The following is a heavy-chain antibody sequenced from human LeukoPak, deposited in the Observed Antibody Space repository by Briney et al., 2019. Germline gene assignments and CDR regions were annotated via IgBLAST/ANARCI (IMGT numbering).Heavy chain of an antibody. CDR1: GFTFSSYA. D-gene: IGHD4-17*01. CDR3: AKEPDYGDYFDY. CDR2: ISGSGGNT. Sequence: PGGSLRLSCTASGFTFSSYAMSWVRQAPGKGLEWVSAISGSGGNTYYADSVKGRFTISRDNSKNTLYLQMNSLRAEDTAVYYCAKEPDYGDYFDYWGQGTLVTVSS. V-gene: IGHV3-23*01. J-gene: IGHJ4*02.